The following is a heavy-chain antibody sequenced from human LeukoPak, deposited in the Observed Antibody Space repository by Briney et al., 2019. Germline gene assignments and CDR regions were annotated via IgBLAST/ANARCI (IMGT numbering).Heavy chain of an antibody. D-gene: IGHD5-12*01. CDR3: ARDRLRGYSGSNWFDP. CDR1: GFSFSSYS. Sequence: GGSLKLSCAASGFSFSSYSMNWARQSPGKGLEWDSYISSSSSTISYADSVKGRFTISRDNAKNSLYLQMNSLRAEDTAVYYCARDRLRGYSGSNWFDPWGQGTLVTVSS. CDR2: ISSSSSTI. V-gene: IGHV3-48*01. J-gene: IGHJ5*02.